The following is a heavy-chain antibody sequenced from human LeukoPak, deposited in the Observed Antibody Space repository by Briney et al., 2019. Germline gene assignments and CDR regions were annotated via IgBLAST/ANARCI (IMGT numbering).Heavy chain of an antibody. Sequence: SETLSLTCAVNGGSFSGHYWTWIRQSPGKGLEWIGEVNHSGSTNYNPSLKRRVTISVDTSKNQFSLKLISVTAAEAAVYYCARKSGRSGGPNQIYYYYGLDVWGQGTTVIVSS. CDR2: VNHSGST. CDR3: ARKSGRSGGPNQIYYYYGLDV. CDR1: GGSFSGHY. V-gene: IGHV4-34*01. D-gene: IGHD6-19*01. J-gene: IGHJ6*02.